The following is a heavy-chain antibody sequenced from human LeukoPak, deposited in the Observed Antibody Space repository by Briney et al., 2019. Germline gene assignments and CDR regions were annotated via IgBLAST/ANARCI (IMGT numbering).Heavy chain of an antibody. CDR1: GGSISSSDYY. J-gene: IGHJ4*02. CDR2: IYYSGST. Sequence: SETLSLTCTVSGGSISSSDYYWAWIRQPPGKGLEWIGSIYYSGSTYYNPSLKSRVTISVDSPKNQFSLKLNSVTAADTAVYYCARIRGGDFDYWGQGTLVTVSS. D-gene: IGHD3-16*01. V-gene: IGHV4-39*01. CDR3: ARIRGGDFDY.